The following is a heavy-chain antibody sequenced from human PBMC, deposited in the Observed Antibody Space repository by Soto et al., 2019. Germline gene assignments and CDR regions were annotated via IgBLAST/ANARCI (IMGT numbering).Heavy chain of an antibody. V-gene: IGHV3-23*01. CDR1: GFTFSTYP. CDR3: AKDVISGSAYHSSGYSDS. CDR2: ISGRGGST. Sequence: PGGSLRLSGAASGFTFSTYPMGWVRQAPGKGLEWVSGISGRGGSTYYADSVKGRFTISRDNSKNTLYLQMNSLRAEDTAVYYCAKDVISGSAYHSSGYSDSWGPGTLVSV. D-gene: IGHD3-22*01. J-gene: IGHJ4*02.